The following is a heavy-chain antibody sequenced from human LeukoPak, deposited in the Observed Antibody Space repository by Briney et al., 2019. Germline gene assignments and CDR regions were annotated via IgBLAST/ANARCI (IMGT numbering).Heavy chain of an antibody. V-gene: IGHV1-46*01. CDR3: ARDDYGGNSDLGY. D-gene: IGHD4-23*01. CDR2: INPSGGST. CDR1: GYTFTSYY. Sequence: GAPVKVSCKASGYTFTSYYMHWVRQAPGQGLEWMGIINPSGGSTSYAQKFQGRVTMTRDMSTSTVYMELSSLRSEDTAVYYCARDDYGGNSDLGYWGQGTLVTVSS. J-gene: IGHJ4*02.